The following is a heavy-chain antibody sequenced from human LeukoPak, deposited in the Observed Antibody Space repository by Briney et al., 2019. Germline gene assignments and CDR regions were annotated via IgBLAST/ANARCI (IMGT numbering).Heavy chain of an antibody. D-gene: IGHD1-14*01. CDR1: GLTFSSYS. Sequence: GGSLRLSCAPSGLTFSSYSMNWVRQAAGKGLEWVSSISSSSSYIYYAGSVKGRFTISRDNAKTSLYLQMNSLRAEDTAVYYCARQGPDYYFDYWGQGTLVTVSS. CDR3: ARQGPDYYFDY. V-gene: IGHV3-21*01. J-gene: IGHJ4*02. CDR2: ISSSSSYI.